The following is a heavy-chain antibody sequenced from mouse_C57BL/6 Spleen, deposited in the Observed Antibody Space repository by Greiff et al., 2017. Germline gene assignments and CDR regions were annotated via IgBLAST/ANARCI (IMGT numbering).Heavy chain of an antibody. CDR2: ISGGGGNT. J-gene: IGHJ1*03. D-gene: IGHD2-3*01. CDR1: GFTFSSYT. V-gene: IGHV5-9*01. CDR3: ARRGYDGSYWYFDV. Sequence: EVKVEESGGGLVKPGGSLKLSCAASGFTFSSYTMSWVRQTPEKRLEWVATISGGGGNTYYPDSVKGRFTISRDNAKNTLYLQMSSLRSEDTALYYCARRGYDGSYWYFDVWGTGTTVTVSS.